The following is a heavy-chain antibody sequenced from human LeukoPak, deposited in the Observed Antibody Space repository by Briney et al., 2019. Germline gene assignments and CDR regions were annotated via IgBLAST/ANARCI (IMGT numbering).Heavy chain of an antibody. Sequence: ASVKVSCKASGYTFTGYYMHWVRQAPGQGLEWMGWINPNSGDTKYAQKFQGRVTMTRDTSISTAYMELSRLRSDDTAVYYCATQRGSYLWGTDLDYWGQGTLVTVSS. J-gene: IGHJ4*02. D-gene: IGHD3-16*01. CDR2: INPNSGDT. V-gene: IGHV1-2*02. CDR3: ATQRGSYLWGTDLDY. CDR1: GYTFTGYY.